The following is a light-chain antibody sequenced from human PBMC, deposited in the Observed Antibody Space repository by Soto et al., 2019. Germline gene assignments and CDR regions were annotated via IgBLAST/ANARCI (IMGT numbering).Light chain of an antibody. Sequence: EIVLTQSPGTLSLSPGEGDTLSCRASQSVSSNSLAWYQQKPGQAPRLLIYGASTRATGIPDRFSGSGSGTDFTLTINRLEPEDFAVYYCQQYGSSPLTCGGGNKVEIK. CDR1: QSVSSNS. CDR2: GAS. CDR3: QQYGSSPLT. V-gene: IGKV3-20*01. J-gene: IGKJ4*01.